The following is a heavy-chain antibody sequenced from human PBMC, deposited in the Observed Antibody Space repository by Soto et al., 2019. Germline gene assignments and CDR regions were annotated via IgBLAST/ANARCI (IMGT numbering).Heavy chain of an antibody. Sequence: QVQLVQSGAEVKKPGSSVKVSCKASGGTFSTYAITWVRQAPGQGLEWLGGIIPIFGTTDYARKFQGRVTNTAAESTSTVFIELSSLTSEDTAVYYCARGVGASYFDYWGQGTLVTVSS. J-gene: IGHJ4*02. CDR3: ARGVGASYFDY. V-gene: IGHV1-69*01. CDR1: GGTFSTYA. D-gene: IGHD1-26*01. CDR2: IIPIFGTT.